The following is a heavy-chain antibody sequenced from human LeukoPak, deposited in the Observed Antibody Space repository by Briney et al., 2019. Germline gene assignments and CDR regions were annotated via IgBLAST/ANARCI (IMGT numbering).Heavy chain of an antibody. CDR3: ATYDSWSGYNIAY. V-gene: IGHV3-7*03. CDR2: INRDGSEK. J-gene: IGHJ4*02. D-gene: IGHD3-3*01. CDR1: GFTLSSRW. Sequence: GGSLRLSCAVSGFTLSSRWMMWVRQAPGKGLEWMTNINRDGSEKNYVDSVKGRFTITRDNAENSLYLQMNSLKVEDTAIYYCATYDSWSGYNIAYWGQGTLVTVSS.